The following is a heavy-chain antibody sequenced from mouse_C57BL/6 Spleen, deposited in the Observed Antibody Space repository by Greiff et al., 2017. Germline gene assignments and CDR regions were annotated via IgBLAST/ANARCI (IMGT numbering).Heavy chain of an antibody. CDR3: ARRTAQATDAMDY. CDR1: GFTFSDYG. J-gene: IGHJ4*01. Sequence: EVMLVESGGGLVKPGGSLKLSCAASGFTFSDYGMHWVRQAPEKGLEWVAYISSGSSTIYYADTVKGRFTISRDNAKNTLFLQMTSLRSEDTAMYYCARRTAQATDAMDYWGQGTSVTVSS. V-gene: IGHV5-17*01. D-gene: IGHD3-2*02. CDR2: ISSGSSTI.